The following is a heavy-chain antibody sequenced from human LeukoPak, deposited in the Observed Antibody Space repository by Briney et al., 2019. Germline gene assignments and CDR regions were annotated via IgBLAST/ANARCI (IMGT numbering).Heavy chain of an antibody. CDR2: ISSSSSYI. D-gene: IGHD3-16*01. CDR1: RFTFSSYS. J-gene: IGHJ3*02. CDR3: ARDGIYTQTPAFDI. V-gene: IGHV3-21*01. Sequence: GGSLRLSCAASRFTFSSYSMNWVRQAPGKGLEWVSSISSSSSYIYYADSVKGRFTISRDNAKNSLYLQMNSLRAEDTAVYYCARDGIYTQTPAFDIWGQGTMVTVSS.